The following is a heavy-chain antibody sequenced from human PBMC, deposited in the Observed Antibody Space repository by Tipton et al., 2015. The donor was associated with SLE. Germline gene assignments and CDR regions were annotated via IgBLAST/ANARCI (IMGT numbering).Heavy chain of an antibody. J-gene: IGHJ4*02. CDR3: ARDVGYALGFDH. CDR2: IKEDGSEK. V-gene: IGHV3-7*01. D-gene: IGHD3-16*01. CDR1: GFTFRDSW. Sequence: SLRLSCAASGFTFRDSWMNWVRRAPGKGLEWVANIKEDGSEKHYVDSVKDRLTISRDNAKNSLYLQMNSLRAEDTAVYFCARDVGYALGFDHWGQGSLVTVSS.